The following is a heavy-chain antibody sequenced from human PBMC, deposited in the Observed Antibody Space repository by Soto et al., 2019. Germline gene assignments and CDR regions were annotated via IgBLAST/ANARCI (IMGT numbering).Heavy chain of an antibody. D-gene: IGHD2-15*01. V-gene: IGHV3-73*02. CDR3: ATDLYCSGGSCSEAGDALDI. CDR1: GFTLSGSA. J-gene: IGHJ3*02. Sequence: EVQLVESGGDLVQPGASLKLACAASGFTLSGSAVHWVRQASGKGLEWVGRIRSKANSYVTAYAASVEDRFTIYRDDSENTAYLQMNSLKTEDTAVYYCATDLYCSGGSCSEAGDALDIWGQGTMVTVSS. CDR2: IRSKANSYVT.